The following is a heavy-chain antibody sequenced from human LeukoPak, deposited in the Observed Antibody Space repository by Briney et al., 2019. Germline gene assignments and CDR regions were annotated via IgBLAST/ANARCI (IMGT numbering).Heavy chain of an antibody. D-gene: IGHD5-12*01. CDR2: ISGSGRST. J-gene: IGHJ3*02. CDR1: GFTYSSYA. CDR3: AKDMDSGYDRYDAFDI. V-gene: IGHV3-23*01. Sequence: GGSLRLSCAASGFTYSSYAMSWLRQAPGKGLEWVSAISGSGRSTYYADSVKGRFTISRDNSKNTLYLQMNSLRAEDTAVYYCAKDMDSGYDRYDAFDIWGQGTMVTASS.